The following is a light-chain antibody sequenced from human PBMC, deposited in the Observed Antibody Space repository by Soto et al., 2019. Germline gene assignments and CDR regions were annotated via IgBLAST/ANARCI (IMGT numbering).Light chain of an antibody. CDR2: DVS. CDR1: QSVGTW. Sequence: DIQMTQSPTTLSASVGDRVTITCRASQSVGTWLAWYQQKPGRAPKLLIYDVSTLESGVPSRFSGTGSGTEFTLTFSNLQAEDFAVYYCQQYNGFWSFGRGTKVEIK. CDR3: QQYNGFWS. J-gene: IGKJ1*01. V-gene: IGKV1-5*01.